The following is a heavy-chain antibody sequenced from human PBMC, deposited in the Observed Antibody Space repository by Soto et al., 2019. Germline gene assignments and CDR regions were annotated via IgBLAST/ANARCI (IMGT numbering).Heavy chain of an antibody. J-gene: IGHJ4*02. CDR1: GYTFTGYY. CDR3: ARRGGTFWSGRPFYYFDY. CDR2: INPNSGGT. Sequence: ASVKVSCKASGYTFTGYYMHWVRQAPGQGLEWMGWINPNSGGTNYAQKFQGWVTMTRDTSISTAYMELSRLRSDDTAVYYCARRGGTFWSGRPFYYFDYWGQGTLVTVSS. V-gene: IGHV1-2*04. D-gene: IGHD3-3*01.